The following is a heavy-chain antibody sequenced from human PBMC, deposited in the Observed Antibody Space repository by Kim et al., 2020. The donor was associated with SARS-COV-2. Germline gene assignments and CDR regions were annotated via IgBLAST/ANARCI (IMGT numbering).Heavy chain of an antibody. D-gene: IGHD2-15*01. J-gene: IGHJ4*02. Sequence: SETLSLTCAVYGGSFSGYYWSWIRQPPGKGLEWIGEINHSGSTNYNPSLKSRVTISVDTSKNQFSLKLSSVTAADTAVYYCARASRWVVVAAKNRPFDYWGQGTLVTVSS. CDR1: GGSFSGYY. CDR3: ARASRWVVVAAKNRPFDY. CDR2: INHSGST. V-gene: IGHV4-34*01.